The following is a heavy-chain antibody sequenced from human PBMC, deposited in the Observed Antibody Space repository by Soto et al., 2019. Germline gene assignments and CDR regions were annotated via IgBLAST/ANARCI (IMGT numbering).Heavy chain of an antibody. Sequence: QVQLVESGGGVVQPGRSLRLSCAASGFIFSSYGMHWVRQAPGKGLEWVAVISYEGSHTYYADSVKGRFTITRDNSKNTLSLEMNSLRPEDTAVYYCAKEVHCGGGSCSWSEGFVYWGQGTLLTVSS. CDR1: GFIFSSYG. CDR2: ISYEGSHT. V-gene: IGHV3-30*18. D-gene: IGHD2-15*01. J-gene: IGHJ4*02. CDR3: AKEVHCGGGSCSWSEGFVY.